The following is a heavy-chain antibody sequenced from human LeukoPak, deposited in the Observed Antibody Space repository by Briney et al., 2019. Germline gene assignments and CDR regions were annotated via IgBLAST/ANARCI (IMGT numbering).Heavy chain of an antibody. D-gene: IGHD3-3*01. CDR2: INPNSGRT. Sequence: ASVKVSCKASGYTFTGYYMHWVRQAPGQGLEWMGWINPNSGRTNYAQKFQGRVTMTRDTSISTAYMELSRLRSDDTAVYYCARTILRFLEWFRFDPWGQGTLVTVSS. CDR1: GYTFTGYY. J-gene: IGHJ5*02. V-gene: IGHV1-2*02. CDR3: ARTILRFLEWFRFDP.